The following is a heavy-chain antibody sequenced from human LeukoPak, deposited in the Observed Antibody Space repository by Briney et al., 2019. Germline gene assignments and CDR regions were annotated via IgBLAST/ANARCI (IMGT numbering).Heavy chain of an antibody. J-gene: IGHJ6*02. Sequence: GGSLRLSCAASGFTFSNYWMTWVRQAPGKGLEWEANINRDGSERYYVDSVKGRFTISRDDAKSSLYLQMNSLRAEDTAVYYCARRNAMDVWGQGTTVIVFS. CDR1: GFTFSNYW. CDR3: ARRNAMDV. V-gene: IGHV3-7*03. CDR2: INRDGSER.